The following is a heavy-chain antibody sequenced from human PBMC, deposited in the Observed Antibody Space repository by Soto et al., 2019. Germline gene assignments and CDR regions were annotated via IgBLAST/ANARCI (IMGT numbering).Heavy chain of an antibody. J-gene: IGHJ4*02. V-gene: IGHV4-34*01. CDR3: ARLSSSGWPIED. Sequence: PSETLSLTCAVYGGSFSGYYWSWIRQPPGKGLEWIGEINHSGSTNYNPSLKSRVTISVDTSKNQFSLKLSSVTAADTAVYYCARLSSSGWPIEDWGQGTLVTVSS. D-gene: IGHD6-19*01. CDR1: GGSFSGYY. CDR2: INHSGST.